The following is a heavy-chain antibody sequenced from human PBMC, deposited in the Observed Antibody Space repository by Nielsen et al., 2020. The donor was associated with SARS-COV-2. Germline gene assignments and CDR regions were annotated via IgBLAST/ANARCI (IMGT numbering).Heavy chain of an antibody. CDR1: GGSISLNY. CDR2: IYDNGKG. J-gene: IGHJ3*02. Sequence: SETLSLTCTVSGGSISLNYWTWIRQPPGKGLEWIGYIYDNGKGNSNPSLKSRVTISVDTSKNQFSLRLSSLTAADTAVYYCARETRYTGSSNSAFEIWGQGTMVTVSS. CDR3: ARETRYTGSSNSAFEI. V-gene: IGHV4-59*01. D-gene: IGHD1-26*01.